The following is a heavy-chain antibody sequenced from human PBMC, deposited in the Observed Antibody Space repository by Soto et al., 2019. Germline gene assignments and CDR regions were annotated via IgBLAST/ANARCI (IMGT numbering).Heavy chain of an antibody. CDR2: IYYSGST. CDR3: ARHSRITTVTTRVRGGFDY. D-gene: IGHD4-17*01. V-gene: IGHV4-39*01. J-gene: IGHJ4*02. Sequence: QLQLQESGPGLVKPSETLSLTCTVSGGSISSSSYYWGWIRQPPGKGLEWIGSIYYSGSTYYNPSLKSRVTISGEASQIQFSQKLSSVTAADTAVYYCARHSRITTVTTRVRGGFDYWGQGTLVNVSS. CDR1: GGSISSSSYY.